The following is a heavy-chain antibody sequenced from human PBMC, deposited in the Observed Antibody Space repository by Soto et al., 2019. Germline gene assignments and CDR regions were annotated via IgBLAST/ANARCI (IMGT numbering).Heavy chain of an antibody. Sequence: QITLRESGPALVKPTQTLTLTCTFSGFSLSTSGEAVGWIRQPPGKGLEWLALIYWNGIEHYSPSLKNRLSITKDTSKNNVVLTMTNMDPVDTATYYCAHGDPLDFHYWGQGTLVTVSS. CDR1: GFSLSTSGEA. J-gene: IGHJ4*02. CDR2: IYWNGIE. CDR3: AHGDPLDFHY. D-gene: IGHD3-10*01. V-gene: IGHV2-5*01.